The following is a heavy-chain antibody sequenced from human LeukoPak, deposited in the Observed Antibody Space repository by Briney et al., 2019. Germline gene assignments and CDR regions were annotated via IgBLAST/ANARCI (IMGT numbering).Heavy chain of an antibody. V-gene: IGHV3-7*03. J-gene: IGHJ4*02. CDR3: ASPKSNWNFFSGDY. CDR1: SSTLSTYW. CDR2: IKSDGSET. Sequence: GGSLRLSCSASSSTLSTYWMNWVRQAPGKGLEWVANIKSDGSETNYVGSVKGRFTISRDNAKNSLYLQMNSLRAEDTAVYYCASPKSNWNFFSGDYWGQGTLVTVSS. D-gene: IGHD1-7*01.